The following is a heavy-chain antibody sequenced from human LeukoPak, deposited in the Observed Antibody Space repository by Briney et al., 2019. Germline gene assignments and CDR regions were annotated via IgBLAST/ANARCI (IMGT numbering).Heavy chain of an antibody. CDR2: IYYSGST. CDR1: GGSITSGGYY. CDR3: ARDPAAGRYFDY. V-gene: IGHV4-31*03. D-gene: IGHD6-13*01. J-gene: IGHJ4*02. Sequence: PSQTLSLTCTVSGGSITSGGYYWSWIRQHPGKGLEWIGYIYYSGSTDYNPSLKSRVTMSVDTSKNQFFLKLSSVTAADTAVYYCARDPAAGRYFDYWGQGSLVTVSS.